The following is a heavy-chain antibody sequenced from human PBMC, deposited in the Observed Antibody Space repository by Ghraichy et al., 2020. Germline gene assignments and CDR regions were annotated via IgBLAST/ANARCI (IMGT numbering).Heavy chain of an antibody. Sequence: GGSLRLSCVGSEFSFNKFWMSWVRQAPGKGLEWVASIKQGGGEKHYADSLKGRIAISRDNTQNSLFLQLDSLRVDDTAVYYCARARGGWCTTTNCFAEYAESWGEGTLVTVSS. CDR2: IKQGGGEK. J-gene: IGHJ5*02. CDR1: EFSFNKFW. V-gene: IGHV3-7*01. D-gene: IGHD1-26*01. CDR3: ARARGGWCTTTNCFAEYAES.